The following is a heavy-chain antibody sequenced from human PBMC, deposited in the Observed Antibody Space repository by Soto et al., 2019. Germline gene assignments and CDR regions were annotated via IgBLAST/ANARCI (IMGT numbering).Heavy chain of an antibody. V-gene: IGHV1-8*01. J-gene: IGHJ4*02. CDR1: GYTFTSYD. CDR2: MNPNRGNT. CDR3: ARGLFVGSGWYFY. Sequence: ASVKVFCKASGYTFTSYDINWVRQATGQGLEWMVWMNPNRGNTGYAKKFQGRVTMTRNTSISTAYMELSSLRSEDTAVYYCARGLFVGSGWYFYWGQGTLVTVSS. D-gene: IGHD6-19*01.